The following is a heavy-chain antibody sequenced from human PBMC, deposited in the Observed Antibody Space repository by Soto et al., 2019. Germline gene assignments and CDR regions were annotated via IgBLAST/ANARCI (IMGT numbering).Heavy chain of an antibody. CDR1: GFTFSSYA. J-gene: IGHJ4*02. D-gene: IGHD2-2*03. V-gene: IGHV3-23*01. CDR3: AKSTPVDIVVVPAAMNY. CDR2: ISGSGGST. Sequence: GGSLRLSCAASGFTFSSYAMSWVRQATGKGLEWVSAISGSGGSTYYADSVKGRFTISRDNSKNTLYLQMNSLRAEDTAVYYCAKSTPVDIVVVPAAMNYWGQGTLVTVSS.